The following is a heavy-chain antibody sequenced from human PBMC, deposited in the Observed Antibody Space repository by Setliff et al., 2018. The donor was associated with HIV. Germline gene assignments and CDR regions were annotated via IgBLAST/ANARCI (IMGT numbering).Heavy chain of an antibody. CDR1: GYTFTGYA. D-gene: IGHD6-19*01. CDR2: INAGNGNT. J-gene: IGHJ4*02. Sequence: GASVKVSCKASGYTFTGYAMHWVRQAPGQRLEWMGWINAGNGNTIYSQKFQGRVTITRDTSASTAYMELSSLRSEDTAVYYCARVGSGWPYFDYWGQGTLVTVSS. CDR3: ARVGSGWPYFDY. V-gene: IGHV1-3*01.